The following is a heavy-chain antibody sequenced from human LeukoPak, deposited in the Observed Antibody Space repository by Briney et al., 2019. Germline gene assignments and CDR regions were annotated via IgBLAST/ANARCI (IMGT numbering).Heavy chain of an antibody. CDR3: AKAQLEPGRALDY. J-gene: IGHJ4*02. Sequence: PGGSLRLSCAASGFTFNTYSMNWVRQAPGEGLEWVAFIRYDGSNKYHADSVKGRFTISRDNSKNTLYLQMNSLRAEDTAVYYCAKAQLEPGRALDYWGQGTLVTVSS. V-gene: IGHV3-30*02. CDR2: IRYDGSNK. CDR1: GFTFNTYS. D-gene: IGHD1-1*01.